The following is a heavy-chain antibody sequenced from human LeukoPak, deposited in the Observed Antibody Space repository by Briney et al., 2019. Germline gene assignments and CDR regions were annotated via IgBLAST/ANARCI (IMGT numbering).Heavy chain of an antibody. Sequence: ASVTVSFKASGYTFTSYDINWVRQATGQGLEWMGWMNPNSGNTGYAQKFQGRVTMTRNTSISTAYMELSSLRSEDTAVYYRARGTYYYGSGSVPYWGQGTLVTVSS. D-gene: IGHD3-10*01. CDR2: MNPNSGNT. CDR1: GYTFTSYD. V-gene: IGHV1-8*02. CDR3: ARGTYYYGSGSVPY. J-gene: IGHJ4*02.